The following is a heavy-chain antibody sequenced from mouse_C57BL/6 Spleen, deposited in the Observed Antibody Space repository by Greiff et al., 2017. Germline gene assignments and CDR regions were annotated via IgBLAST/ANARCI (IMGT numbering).Heavy chain of an antibody. Sequence: DVKLVESGGGLVKPGGSLKLSCAASGFTFSSYAMSWVRQTPEKRLEWVATISDGGSYTYYPDNVKGRFTISRDNAKNNLYLQMSHLKSEDTAMYYCARENYYGRSWFAYWGQGTLVTVSA. CDR2: ISDGGSYT. D-gene: IGHD1-1*01. V-gene: IGHV5-4*01. J-gene: IGHJ3*01. CDR1: GFTFSSYA. CDR3: ARENYYGRSWFAY.